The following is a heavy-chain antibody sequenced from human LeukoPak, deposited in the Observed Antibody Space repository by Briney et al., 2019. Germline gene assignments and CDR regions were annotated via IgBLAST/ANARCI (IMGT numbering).Heavy chain of an antibody. J-gene: IGHJ4*02. CDR3: TSLVGSPTY. Sequence: KPGGSLRLSCAGSGFNFQYAWMTWVRQAPGKGLEWVGRIKSKRDGETTDYAALVKSRFSISRDDSKNTVYLQMNSLRTEDTAVYYCTSLVGSPTYWGQGTLVIVSS. CDR2: IKSKRDGETT. D-gene: IGHD4-23*01. V-gene: IGHV3-15*01. CDR1: GFNFQYAW.